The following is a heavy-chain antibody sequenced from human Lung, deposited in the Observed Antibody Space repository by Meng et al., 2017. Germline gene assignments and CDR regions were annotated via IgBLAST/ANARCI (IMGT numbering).Heavy chain of an antibody. CDR1: GGSFSDYY. CDR2: INHSGST. V-gene: IGHV4-34*01. CDR3: ARGPTTMAHDFDY. Sequence: QVQLKAGGPGLLKPSETLSLTCVVSGGSFSDYYWSWIRQPPGKGLEWIGEINHSGSTNYNPSLESRATISVDTSQNNLSLKLSSVTAADSAVYYCARGPTTMAHDFDYWGQGTLVTVSS. J-gene: IGHJ4*02. D-gene: IGHD4-11*01.